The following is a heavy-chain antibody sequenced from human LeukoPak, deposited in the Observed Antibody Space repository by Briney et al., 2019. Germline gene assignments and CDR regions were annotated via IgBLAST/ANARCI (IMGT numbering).Heavy chain of an antibody. CDR2: INSDGSST. J-gene: IGHJ3*02. CDR3: AREQQLVWGRWAFDI. V-gene: IGHV3-74*01. Sequence: GGSLRLSCAASGFTFSSYWMHWVRRAPGKGLVWVSRINSDGSSTSYADSVKGRFTISRDNAKNTLYLQMNSLRAEDTAVYYCAREQQLVWGRWAFDIWGQGTMVTVSS. D-gene: IGHD6-13*01. CDR1: GFTFSSYW.